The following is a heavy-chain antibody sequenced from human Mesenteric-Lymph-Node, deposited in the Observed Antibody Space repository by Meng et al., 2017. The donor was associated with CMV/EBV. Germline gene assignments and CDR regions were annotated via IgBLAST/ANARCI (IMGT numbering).Heavy chain of an antibody. D-gene: IGHD3-3*01. Sequence: GSFSAYFWSWIRQSPGKGLEWIGEVDHGGSTNYRPSLKSRVTISVDTSKNQISLKMTSLTAADTAQYYCARGQRGDFWSDYSGRFDFWGQGILVTVSS. V-gene: IGHV4-34*13. CDR3: ARGQRGDFWSDYSGRFDF. CDR1: GSFSAYF. CDR2: VDHGGST. J-gene: IGHJ4*02.